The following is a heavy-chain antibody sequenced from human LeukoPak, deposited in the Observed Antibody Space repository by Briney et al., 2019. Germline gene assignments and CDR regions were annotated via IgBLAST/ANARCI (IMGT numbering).Heavy chain of an antibody. D-gene: IGHD3-10*01. V-gene: IGHV4-61*01. Sequence: SETLSLTCSVSGGSVSSGSYYWSWIRQPPGTGLEWIGYIYYSGSTNYNPSLKSRVTISVDTSKNQFSLKLSSVTAADTAVYYCAREDGSGKFDYWGQGTLVTVSS. CDR1: GGSVSSGSYY. CDR3: AREDGSGKFDY. J-gene: IGHJ4*02. CDR2: IYYSGST.